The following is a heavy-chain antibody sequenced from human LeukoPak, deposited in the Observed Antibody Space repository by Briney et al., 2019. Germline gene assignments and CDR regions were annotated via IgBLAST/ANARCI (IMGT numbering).Heavy chain of an antibody. CDR2: INPNSGGT. Sequence: GASVKVSCKASGYTFTGYYMHWVRQAPGQGLEWMGWINPNSGGTNYAQKFQGRVTMTRDTSISTAYMELSRLRSDDTAVYYCARDRGSGSHHFDYWGQGTLVTVSS. J-gene: IGHJ4*02. V-gene: IGHV1-2*02. D-gene: IGHD3-10*01. CDR1: GYTFTGYY. CDR3: ARDRGSGSHHFDY.